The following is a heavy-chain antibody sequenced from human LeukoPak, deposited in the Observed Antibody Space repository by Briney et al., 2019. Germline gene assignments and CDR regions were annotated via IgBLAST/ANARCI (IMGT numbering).Heavy chain of an antibody. D-gene: IGHD1-26*01. Sequence: ASVKVSCKASGYTFTGYYMHWVRQAPGQGLEWMGWINPNSGGTNYAQKFQGRVTMTRDTSISTAYMELSRLRSDDTAVYCCATGDFLSGSYYAFDPWGQGTLVTVSS. J-gene: IGHJ5*02. CDR1: GYTFTGYY. CDR2: INPNSGGT. V-gene: IGHV1-2*02. CDR3: ATGDFLSGSYYAFDP.